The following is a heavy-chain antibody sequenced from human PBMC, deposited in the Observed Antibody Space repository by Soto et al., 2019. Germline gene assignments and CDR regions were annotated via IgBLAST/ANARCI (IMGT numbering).Heavy chain of an antibody. Sequence: SPRICCASSRYSVYNYAMNVVRQKPGKGLEWVSGISGGGGGTYYADSVKGRFIISRDNSKNTVYLQMNSLRAEDTAFYYCAKDSISDRETFGFDSSGQRTLVTVPS. V-gene: IGHV3-23*01. J-gene: IGHJ4*02. D-gene: IGHD1-26*01. CDR3: AKDSISDRETFGFDS. CDR1: RYSVYNYA. CDR2: ISGGGGGT.